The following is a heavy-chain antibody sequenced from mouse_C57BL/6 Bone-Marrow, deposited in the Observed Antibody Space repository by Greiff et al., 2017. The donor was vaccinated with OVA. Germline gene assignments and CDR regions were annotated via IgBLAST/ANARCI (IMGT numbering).Heavy chain of an antibody. Sequence: EVQGVESGGDLVKPGGSLKLSCAASGFTFSSYGMSWVRQTPDKRLEWVATISSGGSYTYYPDSVKGRFTISRDNAKNTLYLQMSSLKSEDTAMYYCASCSLYAMDYWGQGASVTVSS. D-gene: IGHD6-1*01. CDR2: ISSGGSYT. CDR3: ASCSLYAMDY. J-gene: IGHJ4*01. V-gene: IGHV5-6*01. CDR1: GFTFSSYG.